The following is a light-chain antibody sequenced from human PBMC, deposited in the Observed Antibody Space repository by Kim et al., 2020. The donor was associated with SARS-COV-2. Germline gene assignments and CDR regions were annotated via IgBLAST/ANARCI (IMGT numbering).Light chain of an antibody. J-gene: IGKJ1*01. CDR2: AAS. Sequence: SPGDRAALSCRASQTVSNNYLAWYQQKPGQAPRLLIYAASSRATGIPDRFSGSGSGTDFALTISRLEREDFAVYYCQQYGASPRTFGQGTKVDIK. CDR3: QQYGASPRT. CDR1: QTVSNNY. V-gene: IGKV3-20*01.